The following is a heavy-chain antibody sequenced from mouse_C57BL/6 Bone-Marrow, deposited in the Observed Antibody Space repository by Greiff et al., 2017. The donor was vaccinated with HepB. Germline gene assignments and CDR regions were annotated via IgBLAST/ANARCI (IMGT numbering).Heavy chain of an antibody. D-gene: IGHD1-1*01. Sequence: DVHLVESGGGLVQPGESLKLSCESNEYEFPSHDMSWVRKTPEKRLELVAAINSDGGSTYYPDTMERRFIISRDNTKKTLYLQMSSLRSEDTALYYCARPLLLRSYYYAMDYWGQGTSVTVSS. CDR3: ARPLLLRSYYYAMDY. V-gene: IGHV5-2*01. CDR1: EYEFPSHD. CDR2: INSDGGST. J-gene: IGHJ4*01.